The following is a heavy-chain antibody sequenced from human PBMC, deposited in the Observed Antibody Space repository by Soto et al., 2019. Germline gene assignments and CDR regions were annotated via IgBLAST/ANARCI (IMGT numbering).Heavy chain of an antibody. Sequence: GSLGPPCAAPGFILNTYCMHWVRQAPGKGLGWVAVISYDGNEKYYIDSVKGRFTISKNNSKNTLYLQMNSLRPEDTAVYYCAKSPNFYCISLNCYKYSFDHWGQGTRVTVSS. V-gene: IGHV3-30*18. CDR1: GFILNTYC. CDR2: ISYDGNEK. J-gene: IGHJ4*02. CDR3: AKSPNFYCISLNCYKYSFDH. D-gene: IGHD2-2*02.